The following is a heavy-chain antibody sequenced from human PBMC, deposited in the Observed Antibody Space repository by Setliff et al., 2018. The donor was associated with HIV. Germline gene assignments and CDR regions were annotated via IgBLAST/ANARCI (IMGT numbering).Heavy chain of an antibody. V-gene: IGHV4-34*01. CDR2: TSHSGKT. CDR3: ARGRKKTLAVSGTRYFDF. J-gene: IGHJ4*02. CDR1: GGPLSGHY. Sequence: PSETLSLTCAVYGGPLSGHYWSWIRQPPGQGLEWIGETSHSGKTNYNPSLKSRVTISVDTSKNQFSLKLSSVTAADTAVYYCARGRKKTLAVSGTRYFDFWGQGTLVTVSS. D-gene: IGHD6-19*01.